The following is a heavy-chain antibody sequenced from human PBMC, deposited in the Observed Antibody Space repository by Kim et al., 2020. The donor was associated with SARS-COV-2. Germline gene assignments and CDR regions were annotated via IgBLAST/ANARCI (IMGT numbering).Heavy chain of an antibody. CDR2: VFYTGST. J-gene: IGHJ4*02. CDR1: GGSITNSDYY. CDR3: ARDSYGYGFDY. V-gene: IGHV4-30-4*02. Sequence: SETLSLTCTVSGGSITNSDYYWTWIRQPPGKGLEWIGYVFYTGSTYYNPSLKSRVSMSIDTSKSQFSLNLTSVIAADTAFLFCARDSYGYGFDYWGQGTLVTVSS. D-gene: IGHD5-18*01.